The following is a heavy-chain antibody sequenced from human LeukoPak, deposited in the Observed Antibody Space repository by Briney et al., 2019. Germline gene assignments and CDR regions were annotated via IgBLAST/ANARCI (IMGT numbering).Heavy chain of an antibody. CDR2: ISWNSGTI. J-gene: IGHJ4*02. D-gene: IGHD5-18*01. V-gene: IGHV3-9*01. CDR3: AKDRGAIGYSFDY. CDR1: GFTFDDYA. Sequence: GGSLRLSCAASGFTFDDYAMHWVRQAPGKGLEWVSGISWNSGTIGYADSVKGRFTTSRDNAKNSLYLQMNSLRAEDTAMYYCAKDRGAIGYSFDYWGQGTLVTVSS.